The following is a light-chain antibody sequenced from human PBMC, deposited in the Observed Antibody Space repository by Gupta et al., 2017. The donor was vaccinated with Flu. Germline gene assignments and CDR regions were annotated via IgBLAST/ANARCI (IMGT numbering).Light chain of an antibody. V-gene: IGLV3-21*02. CDR3: HVWDTVNDVYV. Sequence: CGGEDILTYSVHGSQQEPGQAPVLVAYDGYDRPSGIPDRFSGSKATLTISRVEVGDEADYYCHVWDTVNDVYVFGPGTKLTVL. CDR2: DGY. J-gene: IGLJ1*01. CDR1: DILTYS.